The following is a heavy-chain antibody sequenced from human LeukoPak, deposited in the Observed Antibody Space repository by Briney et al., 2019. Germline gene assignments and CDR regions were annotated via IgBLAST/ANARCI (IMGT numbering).Heavy chain of an antibody. CDR2: IWSDGSTK. D-gene: IGHD6-13*01. V-gene: IGHV3-33*01. Sequence: GRSLRLSCAASGFTFSSYGMGWVRQAPGKGLGWVAVIWSDGSTKYYADSVKGRFTISRDNSKNTLYLQMNSLRAEDTAVYYCARGQPPSYYDMDVWGQGTTVTVSS. CDR1: GFTFSSYG. J-gene: IGHJ6*02. CDR3: ARGQPPSYYDMDV.